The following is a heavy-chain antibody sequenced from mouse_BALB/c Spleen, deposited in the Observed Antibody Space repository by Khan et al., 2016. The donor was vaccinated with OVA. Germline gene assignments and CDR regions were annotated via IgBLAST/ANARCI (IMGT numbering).Heavy chain of an antibody. CDR1: GFSFTSYG. J-gene: IGHJ3*01. D-gene: IGHD1-2*01. CDR2: IWAGGST. CDR3: ARDTTATPY. V-gene: IGHV2-9*02. Sequence: QVQLKESGPGLVAPSQSLSITCTVSGFSFTSYGVHWVRPPPGKGLAWLGIIWAGGSTNYTSALMSRLSISKDNSKSQVFLKMNSLQTDDTAMYYCARDTTATPYWGQGTLVTGSA.